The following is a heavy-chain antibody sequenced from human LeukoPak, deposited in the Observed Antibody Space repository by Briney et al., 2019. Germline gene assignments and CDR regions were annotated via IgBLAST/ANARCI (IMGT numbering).Heavy chain of an antibody. D-gene: IGHD1-26*01. CDR3: ATLLARELTYWYFDL. CDR1: VYTLTELS. Sequence: ASVKVSCKVSVYTLTELSMHWVRQAPGKGLEWMGGFDPEDGETIYAQEFQGRVTMTEDTSTDTAYMELSSLRSEDTAVYYCATLLARELTYWYFDLWGRGTLVTVSS. V-gene: IGHV1-24*01. J-gene: IGHJ2*01. CDR2: FDPEDGET.